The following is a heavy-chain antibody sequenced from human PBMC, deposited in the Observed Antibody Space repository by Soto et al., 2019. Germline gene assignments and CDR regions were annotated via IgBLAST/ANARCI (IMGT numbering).Heavy chain of an antibody. V-gene: IGHV3-48*01. Sequence: PGGSLRLSCAASGFTCRSYSMNWVRQAPGKGLEWVSYISSSSSTIYYADSVKGRFTISRDNAKNSLYLQMNSLRAEDTAVYYCARDSGYDILTGYYYYYYMDVRGKGTTVTVSS. J-gene: IGHJ6*03. CDR1: GFTCRSYS. CDR2: ISSSSSTI. CDR3: ARDSGYDILTGYYYYYYMDV. D-gene: IGHD3-9*01.